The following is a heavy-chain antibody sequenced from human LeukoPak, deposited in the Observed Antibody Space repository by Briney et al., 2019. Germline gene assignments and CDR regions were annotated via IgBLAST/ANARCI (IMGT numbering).Heavy chain of an antibody. V-gene: IGHV4-38-2*02. Sequence: PSETLSLTCTVSGYSITNGYYWGWIRQPPGKGLEWIGSIYHDGRIDYNPPLKSRVTISRDTSNDQFSLKLSSVTAADTAMYYCARDTSPGITGTYWGQGTLVTVSS. J-gene: IGHJ4*02. CDR2: IYHDGRI. CDR1: GYSITNGYY. CDR3: ARDTSPGITGTY. D-gene: IGHD1-20*01.